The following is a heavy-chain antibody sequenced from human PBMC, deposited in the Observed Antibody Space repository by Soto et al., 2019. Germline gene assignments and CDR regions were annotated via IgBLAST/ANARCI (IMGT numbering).Heavy chain of an antibody. D-gene: IGHD3-22*01. CDR1: GYSFTSYW. Sequence: GESLKISCKGSGYSFTSYWIGWVRQMPGKGLEWMGIIYPGDSDNRYSPSFQGQVTISADKSISPAYLQWSSLKASDTAMNYCAGLAGYYDSSGDYGMDVWGQGTTVTVSS. CDR3: AGLAGYYDSSGDYGMDV. J-gene: IGHJ6*02. V-gene: IGHV5-51*01. CDR2: IYPGDSDN.